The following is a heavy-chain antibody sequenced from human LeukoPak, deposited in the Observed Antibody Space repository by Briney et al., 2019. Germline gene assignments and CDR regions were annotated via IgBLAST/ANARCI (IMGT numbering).Heavy chain of an antibody. CDR3: ARARYCSGGSCYWGYFQH. D-gene: IGHD2-15*01. CDR2: MYPNSGNT. Sequence: ASVKVSCKASGYTFTSYDINWVRQATGQGLEWMGWMYPNSGNTGYAQKLQGRVTMTTDTSTSTAYMELRSLRSDDTAVYYCARARYCSGGSCYWGYFQHWGQGTLVTVSS. CDR1: GYTFTSYD. J-gene: IGHJ1*01. V-gene: IGHV1-8*02.